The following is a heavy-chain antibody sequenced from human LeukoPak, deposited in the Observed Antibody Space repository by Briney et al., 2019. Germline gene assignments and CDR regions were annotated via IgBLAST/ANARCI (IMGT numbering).Heavy chain of an antibody. D-gene: IGHD6-13*01. Sequence: PGGSLRLSCAASGFTFSGNWVSWVRQAPGKGLEWVSGISWNSGSIGYADSVKGRFTISRDNAKNSLYLQMNRLRADDTAVYHCARVRSAAAGPLDYWGQGTLVTVSS. CDR3: ARVRSAAAGPLDY. J-gene: IGHJ4*02. CDR2: ISWNSGSI. V-gene: IGHV3-20*01. CDR1: GFTFSGNW.